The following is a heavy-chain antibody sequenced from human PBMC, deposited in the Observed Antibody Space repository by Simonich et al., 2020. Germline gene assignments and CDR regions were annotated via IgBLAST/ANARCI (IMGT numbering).Heavy chain of an antibody. CDR2: SSGSGGST. CDR3: ATYYFDY. CDR1: GFTFSSYA. Sequence: EVQLLESGGGLVQPGGSLRLSCAASGFTFSSYAMSWVRQAPGKGRRRVSASSGSGGSTYYADSVKGRFTISRDNSKNTLYLQMNSLRAEDTAVYYCATYYFDYWGQGTLVTVSS. V-gene: IGHV3-23*01. J-gene: IGHJ4*02.